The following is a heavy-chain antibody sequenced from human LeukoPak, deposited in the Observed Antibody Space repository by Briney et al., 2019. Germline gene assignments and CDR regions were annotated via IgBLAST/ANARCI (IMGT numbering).Heavy chain of an antibody. Sequence: GGSLRLSCAASGFIFNSFAMSWVRQAPGKGLEWVSTFSGSGSRTSYADSVKGRFTISRDNSKNTLYLQMKSLRAEDTAVYYCAKNALAAGVAHYYDSSGSFDYWGQGTLVTVSS. CDR3: AKNALAAGVAHYYDSSGSFDY. CDR1: GFIFNSFA. D-gene: IGHD3-22*01. CDR2: FSGSGSRT. V-gene: IGHV3-23*01. J-gene: IGHJ4*02.